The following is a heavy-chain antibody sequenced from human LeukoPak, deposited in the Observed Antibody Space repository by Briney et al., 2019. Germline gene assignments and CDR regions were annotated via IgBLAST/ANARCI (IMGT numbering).Heavy chain of an antibody. J-gene: IGHJ4*02. CDR1: GGSISSSNW. V-gene: IGHV4-4*02. CDR3: ARSDDDYGDYGAVDY. CDR2: IYHSGST. D-gene: IGHD4-17*01. Sequence: PSGTLSLTCAVSGGSISSSNWWSWVRQPPGKGLEWIGEIYHSGSTNYNPSLKSRVTISVDKSKNQFSLKLSSVTAADTAVYYCARSDDDYGDYGAVDYWGQGTLVTVSS.